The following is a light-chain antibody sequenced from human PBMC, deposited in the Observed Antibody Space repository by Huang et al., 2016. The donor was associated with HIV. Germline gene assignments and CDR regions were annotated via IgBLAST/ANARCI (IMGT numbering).Light chain of an antibody. CDR2: SAS. CDR3: QQYNNWPLT. Sequence: EVVMTQSPATLSLSLGERATLSCRASQIICNKLAWYQQKPGQAPRLLIYSASTRATGVPARVGGSGSVTEFTLTIAGLQSEDFAIYYCQQYNNWPLTFGGGTKVEIK. V-gene: IGKV3-15*01. J-gene: IGKJ4*01. CDR1: QIICNK.